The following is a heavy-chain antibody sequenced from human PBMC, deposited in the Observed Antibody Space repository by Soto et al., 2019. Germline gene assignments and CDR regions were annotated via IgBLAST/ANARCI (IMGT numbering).Heavy chain of an antibody. CDR3: ARDQLTYFYDRSDAFDI. Sequence: HPGGSLRLSCAASGFIFSSYEMNWVRQAPGKGLEWVAYISNSGSIIYYADSVKGRFTISRDNAKKSLYLQMNSLRAEDTAVYYCARDQLTYFYDRSDAFDIWGQGTMVTVSS. J-gene: IGHJ3*02. CDR2: ISNSGSII. D-gene: IGHD3-22*01. CDR1: GFIFSSYE. V-gene: IGHV3-48*03.